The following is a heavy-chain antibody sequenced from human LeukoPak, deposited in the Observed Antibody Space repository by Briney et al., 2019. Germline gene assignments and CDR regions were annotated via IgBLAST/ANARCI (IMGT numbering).Heavy chain of an antibody. D-gene: IGHD3-10*01. V-gene: IGHV3-23*01. Sequence: PPGGSLRLSCAASGFTFSSYAMSWVRQAPGKGLEWVSTISGSGESTYYAGSVKGRFTISRDNSKNTLYLQMNSLGAEDTAVYYCAKWGSGSYYKGSFDYWGQGTLVTVSS. J-gene: IGHJ4*02. CDR3: AKWGSGSYYKGSFDY. CDR1: GFTFSSYA. CDR2: ISGSGEST.